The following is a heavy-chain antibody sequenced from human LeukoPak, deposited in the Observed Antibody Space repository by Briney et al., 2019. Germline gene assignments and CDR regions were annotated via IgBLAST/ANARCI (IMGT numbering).Heavy chain of an antibody. CDR1: GFTFSSYA. J-gene: IGHJ4*02. V-gene: IGHV3-30-3*01. Sequence: PGGSLRLSCAASGFTFSSYAIHWVRQAPGKGLEWVAVISYDGSNKCYADSVKGRFTISRDNSKNTLYLRMNSLRAEDTAVYYCARETGSAVGSTDFDYWGQGTLVTVSS. D-gene: IGHD4-17*01. CDR2: ISYDGSNK. CDR3: ARETGSAVGSTDFDY.